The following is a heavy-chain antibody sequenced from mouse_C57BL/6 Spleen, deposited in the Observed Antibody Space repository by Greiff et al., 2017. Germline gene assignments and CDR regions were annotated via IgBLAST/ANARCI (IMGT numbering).Heavy chain of an antibody. V-gene: IGHV1-66*01. Sequence: QVHVKQSGPELVKPGASVKISCKASGYSFTSYYIHWVKQRPGQGLEWIGWIYPGSGNTKYNEKFKGKATLTAVTSSITAYMHLSSLTSEDSAVYYCARGKIYYDYDDGAWFAYWGQGTLVTVSA. CDR3: ARGKIYYDYDDGAWFAY. J-gene: IGHJ3*01. CDR2: IYPGSGNT. CDR1: GYSFTSYY. D-gene: IGHD2-4*01.